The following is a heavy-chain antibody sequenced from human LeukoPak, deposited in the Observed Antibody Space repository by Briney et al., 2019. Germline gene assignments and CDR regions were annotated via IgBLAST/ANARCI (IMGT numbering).Heavy chain of an antibody. CDR2: MNPNSGNT. CDR1: GYTFTSYD. V-gene: IGHV1-8*03. CDR3: ARDYSSGWYNFDY. D-gene: IGHD6-19*01. J-gene: IGHJ4*02. Sequence: ASVKVSCKASGYTFTSYDINWVRQATGQGLEWMGWMNPNSGNTGYAQKLQGRVTINRNTSISTAYMELSSLRSEDTAVYYCARDYSSGWYNFDYWGQGTLVTVSS.